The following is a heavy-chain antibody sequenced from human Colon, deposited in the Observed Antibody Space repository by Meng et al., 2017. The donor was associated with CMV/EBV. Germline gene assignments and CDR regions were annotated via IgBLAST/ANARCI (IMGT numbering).Heavy chain of an antibody. CDR2: ISGSGGVT. CDR3: TKVSIIAVPGAYFDF. J-gene: IGHJ4*02. V-gene: IGHV3-23*01. CDR1: GFSTGDSF. D-gene: IGHD2-2*01. Sequence: GGSLRLSCTVSGFSTGDSFMAWMRQAPGKGLEWVSVISGSGGVTYYADSVKGRFNISKDNSKNTVYLQMNSLRADDTAVYYCTKVSIIAVPGAYFDFWGQGALVTVSS.